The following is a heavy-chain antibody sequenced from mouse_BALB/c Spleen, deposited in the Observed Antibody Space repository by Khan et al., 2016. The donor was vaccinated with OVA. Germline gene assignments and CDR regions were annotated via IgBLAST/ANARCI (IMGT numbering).Heavy chain of an antibody. J-gene: IGHJ3*01. CDR3: ASDSSGEEFAY. V-gene: IGHV1S137*01. CDR1: GYTFTDYG. CDR2: ISTYYGDA. Sequence: VQLQESGAELVRPGVSVKISCKGSGYTFTDYGIHWVKQSHAKSLEWIGVISTYYGDASYNQKFKGKATMTVDKSSSTAYIELARLTSEDSAIYYCASDSSGEEFAYWGQGTLVTVSA. D-gene: IGHD3-2*01.